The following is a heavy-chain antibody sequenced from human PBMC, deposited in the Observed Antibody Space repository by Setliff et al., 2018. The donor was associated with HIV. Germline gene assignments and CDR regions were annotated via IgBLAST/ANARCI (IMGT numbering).Heavy chain of an antibody. CDR1: GFSFGDHY. V-gene: IGHV3-11*06. CDR3: ARGNTMVTDFDY. CDR2: ISHSGTYT. Sequence: GESLKISCAGSGFSFGDHYVAWIRQSPGKGLEWISYISHSGTYTNYADSVKGRFTISRDNSNNMLFLQMNSLRTEDTAVYYCARGNTMVTDFDYWGQGTLVTVSS. J-gene: IGHJ4*02. D-gene: IGHD3-10*01.